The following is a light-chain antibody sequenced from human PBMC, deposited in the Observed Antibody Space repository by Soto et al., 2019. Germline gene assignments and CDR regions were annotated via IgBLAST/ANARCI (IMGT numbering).Light chain of an antibody. J-gene: IGLJ1*01. CDR3: CSYTSSSTDV. V-gene: IGLV2-14*01. Sequence: QSVLTQPASVSGSPGQSITISCTGTSSDVGAYNYVSWFQQHPGKAPKLMIYDVTNRPSGVSNRFSGSKSGNTASLTISGLQAEDEADYYCCSYTSSSTDVFGTGTQLTVL. CDR1: SSDVGAYNY. CDR2: DVT.